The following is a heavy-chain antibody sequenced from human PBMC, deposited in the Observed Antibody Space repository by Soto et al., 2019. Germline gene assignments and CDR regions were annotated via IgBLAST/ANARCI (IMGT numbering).Heavy chain of an antibody. CDR1: GYTFTSYG. J-gene: IGHJ4*02. D-gene: IGHD3-3*01. CDR3: ATSNTIFGVVPYYFDY. V-gene: IGHV1-18*01. Sequence: GASVKVSCKASGYTFTSYGISWVRQAPGQGLEWMGWISAYNGNTNYAQKLQGRVTMTTDTSTSTAYMELRSLRSDDTAVYYCATSNTIFGVVPYYFDYWGQGTLVTV. CDR2: ISAYNGNT.